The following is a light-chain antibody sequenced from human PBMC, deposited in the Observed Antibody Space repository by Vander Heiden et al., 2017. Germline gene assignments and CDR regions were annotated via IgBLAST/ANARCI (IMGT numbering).Light chain of an antibody. V-gene: IGLV1-51*02. CDR1: SSNIGNNY. CDR3: GTWDSSLSAYV. J-gene: IGLJ1*01. Sequence: QSVLTPPPSVSAAPGQKVTITCSGSSSNIGNNYVSWDQQLPGTSPKLLIYENNKRPSGIPDRFSGSKSGTSATLGITGLQTGDEADYYCGTWDSSLSAYVFGTGTKVTVL. CDR2: ENN.